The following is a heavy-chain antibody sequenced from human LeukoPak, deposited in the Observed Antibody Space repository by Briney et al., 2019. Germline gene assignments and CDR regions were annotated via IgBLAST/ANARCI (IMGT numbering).Heavy chain of an antibody. Sequence: GSLRLSCAASGFTFSSYAMSWVRQAPGKGLEWVSAISDSGGSTYHADSVKGRLTISRDNSKNTLYLQMNSLRVEDTAVYYCAKTYSGSKYSYDYWGQGTLVSVSS. D-gene: IGHD3-10*01. V-gene: IGHV3-23*01. CDR1: GFTFSSYA. CDR3: AKTYSGSKYSYDY. J-gene: IGHJ4*02. CDR2: ISDSGGST.